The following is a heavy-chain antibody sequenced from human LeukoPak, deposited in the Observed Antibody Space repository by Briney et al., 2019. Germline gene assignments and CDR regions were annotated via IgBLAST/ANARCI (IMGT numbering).Heavy chain of an antibody. J-gene: IGHJ6*02. Sequence: SETLSLTCTVSGGSISSYYWSWIRQPPGKGLEWIGYIYYIGNTNYNPSFKSRVTISLDTSTNQFSLKLNSVTAADTARYYCARMDGGDTYPPYHYYGMDVWGQGTTVTVSS. D-gene: IGHD2-21*02. V-gene: IGHV4-59*01. CDR1: GGSISSYY. CDR2: IYYIGNT. CDR3: ARMDGGDTYPPYHYYGMDV.